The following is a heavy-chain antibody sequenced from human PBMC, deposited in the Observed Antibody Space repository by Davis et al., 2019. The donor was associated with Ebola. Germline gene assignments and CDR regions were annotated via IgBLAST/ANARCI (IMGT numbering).Heavy chain of an antibody. CDR2: ISYDGSNK. CDR1: GFTFSSYG. J-gene: IGHJ4*02. Sequence: GESLKIPCAASGFTFSSYGMHWVRQAPGKGLEWVAVISYDGSNKYYADSVKGRFTISRDNSKNTLYLQMNSLRAEDTAVYYCAKDRCGGDCSSGYWGQGTLVTVSS. CDR3: AKDRCGGDCSSGY. D-gene: IGHD2-21*02. V-gene: IGHV3-30*18.